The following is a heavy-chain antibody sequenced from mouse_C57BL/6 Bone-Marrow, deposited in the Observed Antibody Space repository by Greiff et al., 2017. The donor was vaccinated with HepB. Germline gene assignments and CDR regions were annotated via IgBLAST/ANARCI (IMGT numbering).Heavy chain of an antibody. Sequence: QVQLKQPGAELVKPGASVKLSCKASGYTFTSYWMHWVKQRPGRGLEWIGRIDPNSGGTKYNEKFKSKATLTVDKPASTAYIQLSSLTSEDSAVYYCARELYGNLYYFDYWGQGTTRTVSS. CDR1: GYTFTSYW. CDR2: IDPNSGGT. V-gene: IGHV1-72*01. CDR3: ARELYGNLYYFDY. D-gene: IGHD2-1*01. J-gene: IGHJ2*01.